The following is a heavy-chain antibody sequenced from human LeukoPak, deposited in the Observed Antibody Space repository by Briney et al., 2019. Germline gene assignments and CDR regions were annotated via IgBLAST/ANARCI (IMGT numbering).Heavy chain of an antibody. CDR2: ISYDGSNE. CDR3: ARDSSSWYGTPYFAY. D-gene: IGHD6-13*01. J-gene: IGHJ4*02. Sequence: GGSLRLSCAASGFTFSSYWMSWVRQAPGKGLEWVAIISYDGSNEYYADSVKGRFTISRDNSKNTLYLQMNSLRAADTAVYYCARDSSSWYGTPYFAYWGQGTLVTASS. V-gene: IGHV3-30*19. CDR1: GFTFSSYW.